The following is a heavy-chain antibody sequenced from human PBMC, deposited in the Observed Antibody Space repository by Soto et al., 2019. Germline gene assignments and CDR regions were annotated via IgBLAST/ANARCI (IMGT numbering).Heavy chain of an antibody. J-gene: IGHJ6*03. D-gene: IGHD5-12*01. CDR2: ISSSSSTI. CDR3: ASPPPHGHPAKYSGYDQRNYYYYYYMDV. V-gene: IGHV3-48*01. CDR1: GFTFSSYS. Sequence: GGSLRLSCAASGFTFSSYSMNWVRQAPGKGLEWVSYISSSSSTIYYADSVKGRFTISRDNAKNSLYLQMNSLRAEDTAVYYCASPPPHGHPAKYSGYDQRNYYYYYYMDVWGKGTTVTVSS.